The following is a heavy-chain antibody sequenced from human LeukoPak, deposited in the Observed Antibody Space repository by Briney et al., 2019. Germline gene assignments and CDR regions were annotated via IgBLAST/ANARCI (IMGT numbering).Heavy chain of an antibody. CDR1: GGSISSSSYY. CDR2: IYYSGST. Sequence: PSETLSLTCTVSGGSISSSSYYWGWIRQPPGKGLEWIGSIYYSGSTYYNPYLKSRVTISVDTSKNQFSLKLSSVTAADTAVYYCARVIALSVYYGSGSYPDYWGQGTLVTVSS. J-gene: IGHJ4*02. D-gene: IGHD3-10*01. V-gene: IGHV4-39*07. CDR3: ARVIALSVYYGSGSYPDY.